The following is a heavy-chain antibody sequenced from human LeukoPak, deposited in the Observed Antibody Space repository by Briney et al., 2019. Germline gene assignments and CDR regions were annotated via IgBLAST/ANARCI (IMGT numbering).Heavy chain of an antibody. D-gene: IGHD6-13*01. Sequence: PGGSLRLSCAASGFTFSSYSMSWVRQAPGKGLEWVSSISSSSSYIYYADSVKGRFTISRDNAKNSLYLQMNSLRAEDTAVYYCARDTVAAAGTTVDYYYGMDVWGQGTTVTVSS. CDR3: ARDTVAAAGTTVDYYYGMDV. CDR2: ISSSSSYI. V-gene: IGHV3-21*01. CDR1: GFTFSSYS. J-gene: IGHJ6*02.